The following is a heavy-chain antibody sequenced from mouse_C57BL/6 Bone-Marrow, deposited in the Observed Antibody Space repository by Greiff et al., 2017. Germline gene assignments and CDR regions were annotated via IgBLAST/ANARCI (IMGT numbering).Heavy chain of an antibody. CDR3: ARHNYGRSSFDF. D-gene: IGHD1-1*01. CDR2: ISSGGSYT. CDR1: GFTFSSYG. Sequence: EVKLVESGGDLVKPGGSLKLSCAASGFTFSSYGMSWVRQTPDKRLEWVATISSGGSYTYYPDSVKGRFTISRDNAKNTLYLQMSSLVSEDTAMYSCARHNYGRSSFDFWGEGTTLTVTS. V-gene: IGHV5-6*01. J-gene: IGHJ2*01.